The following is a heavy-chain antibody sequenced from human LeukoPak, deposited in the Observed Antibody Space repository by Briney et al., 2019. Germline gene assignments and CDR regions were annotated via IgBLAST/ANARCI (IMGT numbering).Heavy chain of an antibody. CDR1: GFTVSSNF. V-gene: IGHV3-66*01. CDR3: TRDRSGYSGYDLYDAFDM. Sequence: PGGSLRLSCAASGFTVSSNFMSWVRQAPGKGLEWVSVIYSDGTTYYAESVKGRFSISRDNSKNTLYLQMNSLRVDDTAVYYCTRDRSGYSGYDLYDAFDMWGQGTMVIVSS. J-gene: IGHJ3*02. CDR2: IYSDGTT. D-gene: IGHD5-12*01.